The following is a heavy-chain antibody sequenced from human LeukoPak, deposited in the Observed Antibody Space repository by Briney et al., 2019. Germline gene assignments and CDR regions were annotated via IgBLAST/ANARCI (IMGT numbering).Heavy chain of an antibody. CDR2: MNPNSGNT. CDR1: GYTFTSYD. Sequence: ASVKVSCKASGYTFTSYDINWVRQATGQGLEWMGWMNPNSGNTGYAQKFQGRVTITRNTSISTAYMELSSLRSEDTAVYYCAVSEKVVPAAKGGFDYWGQGTLVTVSS. D-gene: IGHD2-2*01. J-gene: IGHJ4*02. V-gene: IGHV1-8*03. CDR3: AVSEKVVPAAKGGFDY.